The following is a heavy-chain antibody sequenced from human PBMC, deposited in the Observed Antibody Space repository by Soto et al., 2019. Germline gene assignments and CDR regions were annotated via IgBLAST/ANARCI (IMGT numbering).Heavy chain of an antibody. CDR3: ARTRRSGITAY. D-gene: IGHD1-26*01. J-gene: IGHJ4*02. CDR2: IYYSGST. CDR1: GGSISSSSYY. Sequence: PSETLSLTCTVSGGSISSSSYYWGWIRQPPGKGLEWIGSIYYSGSTYYNPSLKSRVTISVDTSKNQFSLKLSSVTAADTAVYYCARTRRSGITAYWGQGTLVTVSS. V-gene: IGHV4-39*01.